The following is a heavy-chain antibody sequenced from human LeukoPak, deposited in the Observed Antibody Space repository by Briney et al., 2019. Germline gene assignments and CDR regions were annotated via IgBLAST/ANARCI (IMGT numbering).Heavy chain of an antibody. CDR2: INHSGST. J-gene: IGHJ4*02. CDR3: ARAKDLFKWSYYFDY. Sequence: SETLSLTCAVYGGSFSGYYWSWIHQPPGKGLEWIGEINHSGSTNYNPSLKSRVTISVDTSKNQFSLKLSSVTAADTAVYYCARAKDLFKWSYYFDYWGQGTLVTVSS. D-gene: IGHD2-8*01. CDR1: GGSFSGYY. V-gene: IGHV4-34*01.